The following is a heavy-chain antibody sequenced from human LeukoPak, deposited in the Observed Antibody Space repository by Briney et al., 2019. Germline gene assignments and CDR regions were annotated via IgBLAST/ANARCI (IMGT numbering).Heavy chain of an antibody. V-gene: IGHV4-59*08. CDR1: DGSISSYY. CDR2: ISYSGST. D-gene: IGHD3-22*01. Sequence: PSETLSLTCTVSDGSISSYYWSWIRQPPGKGLEWIGYISYSGSTNYNPSLKGRVTISVDTSKNQFSLKLRSVTAADTAVYYCARHGSDYSFDYWGQGTLVTVSS. J-gene: IGHJ4*02. CDR3: ARHGSDYSFDY.